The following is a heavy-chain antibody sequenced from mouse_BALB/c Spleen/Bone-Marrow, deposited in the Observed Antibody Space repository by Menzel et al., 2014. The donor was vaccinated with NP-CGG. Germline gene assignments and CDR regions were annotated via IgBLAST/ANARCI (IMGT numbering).Heavy chain of an antibody. V-gene: IGHV7-3*02. CDR1: GFTFTDYY. J-gene: IGHJ4*01. CDR3: ARDDAMDY. Sequence: EVNVVESGGGLVQPGGSLRLSCATSGFTFTDYYMSWVRQPPGKALEWLGFIRNKANGYTTEYSASVKGRFTISRDNSQSILYLQMNTLRAEDSATYYCARDDAMDYWGQGTSVTVSS. CDR2: IRNKANGYTT.